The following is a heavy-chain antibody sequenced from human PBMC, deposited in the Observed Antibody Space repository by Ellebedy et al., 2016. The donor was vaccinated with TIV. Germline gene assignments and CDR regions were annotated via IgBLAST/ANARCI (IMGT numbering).Heavy chain of an antibody. J-gene: IGHJ4*02. Sequence: GESLKISCAASGFTFSTYAIHWVRQAPGKGLEWVASISYDGSNKNYADSVKGRFTISRDNSKDTLYLQMNSLRAEDTAVYYCARDYASGWGQGTLVTVSS. CDR3: ARDYASG. D-gene: IGHD3-16*01. CDR2: ISYDGSNK. CDR1: GFTFSTYA. V-gene: IGHV3-30*14.